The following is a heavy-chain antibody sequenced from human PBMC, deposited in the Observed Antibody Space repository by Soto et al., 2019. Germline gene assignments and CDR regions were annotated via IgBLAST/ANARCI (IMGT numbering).Heavy chain of an antibody. V-gene: IGHV3-53*01. D-gene: IGHD6-19*01. CDR2: IYSDGST. J-gene: IGHJ6*02. CDR1: GFTVNSNY. Sequence: GGSLRLSCAASGFTVNSNYMSWVRQAPGKGLEWVSVIYSDGSTYYADSVKGRFTISRDTSKNTLYLQMNSLRAEDTAVYYCASQYSSGWFYYYGMDVWGQGTTVTVSS. CDR3: ASQYSSGWFYYYGMDV.